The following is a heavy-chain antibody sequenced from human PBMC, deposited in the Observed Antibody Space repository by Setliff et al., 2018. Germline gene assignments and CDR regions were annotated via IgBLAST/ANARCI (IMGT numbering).Heavy chain of an antibody. CDR1: GATFSSHG. V-gene: IGHV1-69*05. Sequence: SVKVSCKASGATFSSHGISWVRQAPGHGLEWMGGTIPMFGTTEYAQKFQGRLTIITDESTNTAFMQLSRLRSDDTAVYYCVREGVDRRSSTDYRYYMDVWGKGTTVTVSS. J-gene: IGHJ6*03. D-gene: IGHD6-6*01. CDR3: VREGVDRRSSTDYRYYMDV. CDR2: TIPMFGTT.